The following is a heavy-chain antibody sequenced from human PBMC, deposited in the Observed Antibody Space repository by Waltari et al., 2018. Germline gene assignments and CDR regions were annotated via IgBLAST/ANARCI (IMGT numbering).Heavy chain of an antibody. CDR1: GYTFTGYY. J-gene: IGHJ5*02. Sequence: QVQLVQSGAEVKKPGASVKVSCKASGYTFTGYYMHWVRQAPGQGLEWMGWINPNSGGTNYAQKFQGRVTMTRDTSISTAYMELSRLRSDDTAVYYCARERSIAARRRYWFDPWGQGTLVTVSS. D-gene: IGHD6-6*01. V-gene: IGHV1-2*02. CDR3: ARERSIAARRRYWFDP. CDR2: INPNSGGT.